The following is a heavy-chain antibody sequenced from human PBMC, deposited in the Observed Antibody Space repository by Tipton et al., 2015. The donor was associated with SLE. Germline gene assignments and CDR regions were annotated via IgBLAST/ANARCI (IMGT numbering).Heavy chain of an antibody. J-gene: IGHJ3*02. CDR1: GGSISSYY. CDR3: ARVQPNCAFDI. V-gene: IGHV4-59*01. CDR2: IYYSGST. Sequence: TLSLTCTVSGGSISSYYWSWIRQPPGKGLEWIGYIYYSGSTNYNPSLKSRVTISVDTSKNQFSLKLSSVTAADTAVYYCARVQPNCAFDIWGQGTMVTVSS. D-gene: IGHD1-1*01.